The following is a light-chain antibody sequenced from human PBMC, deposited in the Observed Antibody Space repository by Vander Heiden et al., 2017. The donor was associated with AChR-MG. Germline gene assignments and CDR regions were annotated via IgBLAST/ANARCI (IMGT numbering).Light chain of an antibody. Sequence: EIVLTQSPGTLSLSPGGRATLFCRASQSVRNSYLAWYQRKPGQAPRLLFFGASSRATGIPDRFRGSGSGTDFTLTISRLGPEDFAVYYCHQYGGSPWTFGQGTKVEIK. CDR3: HQYGGSPWT. V-gene: IGKV3-20*01. J-gene: IGKJ1*01. CDR2: GAS. CDR1: QSVRNSY.